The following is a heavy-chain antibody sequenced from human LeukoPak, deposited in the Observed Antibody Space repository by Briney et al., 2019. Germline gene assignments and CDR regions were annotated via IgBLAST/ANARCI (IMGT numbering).Heavy chain of an antibody. CDR2: ISGSGGST. Sequence: TGGSLRLSCAASGFTFSSYAMSWVRQAPGKGLEWVSAISGSGGSTYYADSVKGRFTISRDNSKNTLYLQMNSLRAEDTAVYYCARSVLYSSSWYRLGYFDYWGQGTLVTVSS. D-gene: IGHD6-13*01. CDR3: ARSVLYSSSWYRLGYFDY. V-gene: IGHV3-23*01. J-gene: IGHJ4*02. CDR1: GFTFSSYA.